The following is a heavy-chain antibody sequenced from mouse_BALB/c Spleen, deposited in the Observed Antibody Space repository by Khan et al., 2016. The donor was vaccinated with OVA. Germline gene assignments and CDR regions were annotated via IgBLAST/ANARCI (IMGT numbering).Heavy chain of an antibody. D-gene: IGHD1-2*01. CDR2: INYSGST. CDR1: GDSITSGY. V-gene: IGHV3-8*02. J-gene: IGHJ2*01. CDR3: ARYNGFYYFDF. Sequence: EVQLQESGPSLVKPSQTLSLTCFVTGDSITSGYWYWIRKFPGNKLEYMGYINYSGSTDYNPSLKSRISITRDTSKSQNFLQLTSVTTEDTATYYCARYNGFYYFDFWGQGTTLTVSS.